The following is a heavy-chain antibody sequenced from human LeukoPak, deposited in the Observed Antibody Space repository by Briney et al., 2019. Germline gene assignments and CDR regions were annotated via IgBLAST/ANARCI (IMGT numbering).Heavy chain of an antibody. CDR2: IYSGGST. D-gene: IGHD4-17*01. CDR1: EFTVSSKY. CDR3: ENAPFYGDNVGFYLY. J-gene: IGHJ4*02. V-gene: IGHV3-66*01. Sequence: TGGSLRLSCEASEFTVSSKYMSWVRQAPGKGLEWVSIIYSGGSTYYADSVKGRFTISRDNSKNTLYLQMNSLRAEDTAVYYCENAPFYGDNVGFYLYWGQGTLVTVSS.